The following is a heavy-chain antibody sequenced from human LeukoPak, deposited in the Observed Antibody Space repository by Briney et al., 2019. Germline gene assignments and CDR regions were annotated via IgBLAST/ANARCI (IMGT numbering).Heavy chain of an antibody. V-gene: IGHV1-2*02. J-gene: IGHJ4*02. D-gene: IGHD3-10*01. CDR3: ARDLEPYGSGSYNYFDY. CDR1: GYTFTGYY. CDR2: INPNSGGT. Sequence: ASVKVSCKASGYTFTGYYMHWVRQAPGQGLEWMGWINPNSGGTNYAQKFQGRVTMTRDTSISTACMELSRLRSDDTAVYYCARDLEPYGSGSYNYFDYWGQGTLVTVSS.